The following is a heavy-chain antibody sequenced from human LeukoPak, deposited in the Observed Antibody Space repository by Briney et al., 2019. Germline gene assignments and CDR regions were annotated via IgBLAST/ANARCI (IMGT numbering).Heavy chain of an antibody. CDR1: GFTFSDFY. CDR2: ISSISTDT. J-gene: IGHJ4*02. CDR3: ARKTYYYDSGSYSKSYYFDY. Sequence: GGSLRLSCAAPGFTFSDFYMSWIRKAPGKGLEWLSDISSISTDTNYADSVKGRFTISRDNAKDSLFLQLNSLRAEDTAAYYCARKTYYYDSGSYSKSYYFDYWGQGTLVTVSS. D-gene: IGHD3-10*01. V-gene: IGHV3-11*06.